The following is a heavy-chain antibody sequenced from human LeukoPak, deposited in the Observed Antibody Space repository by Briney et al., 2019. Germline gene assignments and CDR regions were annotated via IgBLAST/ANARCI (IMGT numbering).Heavy chain of an antibody. V-gene: IGHV3-21*01. CDR3: ARMAFAVAYFDY. CDR2: ISSSSSSYI. Sequence: PGGSLRLSCAASGFTFSSYSMNWVRQAPGKGLEWVSSISSSSSSYIYYADSVKGRFTISRDNAKNSLYLQMNSLRAEDTAVYYCARMAFAVAYFDYWGQGTLVTVSS. CDR1: GFTFSSYS. J-gene: IGHJ4*02. D-gene: IGHD2-21*01.